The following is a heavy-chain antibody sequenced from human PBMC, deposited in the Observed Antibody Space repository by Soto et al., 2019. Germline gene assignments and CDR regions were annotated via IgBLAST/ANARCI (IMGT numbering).Heavy chain of an antibody. Sequence: KPSETLSLTCTVSGGSVSRDSNFWSWIRQPPGKGLEWIGYIYYSGPSRYNPSLESRVTISIDSSKNQVSLTLTSVTAADTAVYYCARGYSHYAHWGRGTLVADSS. J-gene: IGHJ4*02. CDR1: GGSVSRDSNF. CDR3: ARGYSHYAH. CDR2: IYYSGPS. V-gene: IGHV4-61*01. D-gene: IGHD4-4*01.